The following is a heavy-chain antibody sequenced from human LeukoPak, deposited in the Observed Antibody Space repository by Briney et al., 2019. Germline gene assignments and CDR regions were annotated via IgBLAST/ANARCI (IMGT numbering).Heavy chain of an antibody. V-gene: IGHV4-34*01. CDR3: ARGRRGFMAY. CDR1: GGSFSGYY. Sequence: SETLSLTCAVYGGSFSGYYWSWIRQPPGKGLEWIGEINHSGSTNYNPSLKSRVTISVDTSKNQFSLKLSSVTAADTAVYYCARGRRGFMAYWGQGTLVTVSS. CDR2: INHSGST. J-gene: IGHJ4*02. D-gene: IGHD3-10*01.